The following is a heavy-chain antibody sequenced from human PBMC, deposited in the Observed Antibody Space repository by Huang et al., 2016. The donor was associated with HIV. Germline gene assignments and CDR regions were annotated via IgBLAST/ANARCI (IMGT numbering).Heavy chain of an antibody. J-gene: IGHJ4*02. CDR1: GFTFSTYS. D-gene: IGHD4-17*01. CDR2: ISSSSSYI. Sequence: EVQLVESGGGLVKPGGSLRLSCAASGFTFSTYSMNWVRQAPGKGLVWVSSISSSSSYIYYADSLKGRFTISRDNAKNSLYLQMDSLRVEDTAVYYCAKMTTVTHADYWGQGTLVTVSS. V-gene: IGHV3-21*01. CDR3: AKMTTVTHADY.